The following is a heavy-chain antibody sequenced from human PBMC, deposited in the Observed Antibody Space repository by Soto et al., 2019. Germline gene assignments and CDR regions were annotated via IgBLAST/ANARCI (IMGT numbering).Heavy chain of an antibody. V-gene: IGHV4-34*01. Sequence: QVQLQQWGAGLLKPSETLSLTCAVYGGSFSGYYWSWIRQPPGKGLEWIGEINHSGSTNYNPSLKSRVTISVDTSKNQFSLQLSSVTAADTAVYYCARGRVQQPPKYIWFDPWGQGTLVTVSS. CDR3: ARGRVQQPPKYIWFDP. CDR2: INHSGST. D-gene: IGHD6-13*01. J-gene: IGHJ5*02. CDR1: GGSFSGYY.